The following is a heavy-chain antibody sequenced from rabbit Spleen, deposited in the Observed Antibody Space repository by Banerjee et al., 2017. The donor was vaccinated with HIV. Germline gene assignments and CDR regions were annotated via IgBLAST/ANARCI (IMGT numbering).Heavy chain of an antibody. CDR1: GFTLSSYW. J-gene: IGHJ2*01. CDR3: ARNYVNAFDP. Sequence: QQQLEESGGGQVKPGGTLTLSCKASGFTLSSYWIWWVRQAPGKGLEWIACVNGGGSGTTHYATWAKGRFTVSKTSSTTVTLQVTSLTAADTATYFCARNYVNAFDPWGQGTLVTVS. D-gene: IGHD1-1*01. V-gene: IGHV1S45*01. CDR2: VNGGGSGTT.